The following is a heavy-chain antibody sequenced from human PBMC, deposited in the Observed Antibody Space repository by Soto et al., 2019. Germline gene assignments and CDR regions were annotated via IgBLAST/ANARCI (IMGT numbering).Heavy chain of an antibody. Sequence: SETLSLTCTVSGASISGYYWSWIRKSAGKGLEWIGRIYATGTTDYNPSLKSRVMMSVDTSKKQFSLKLRSVTAADTAVYYCVRDGTKTLRAWFDPWGQGISVTVSS. CDR1: GASISGYY. V-gene: IGHV4-4*07. J-gene: IGHJ5*02. CDR2: IYATGTT. CDR3: VRDGTKTLRAWFDP. D-gene: IGHD1-1*01.